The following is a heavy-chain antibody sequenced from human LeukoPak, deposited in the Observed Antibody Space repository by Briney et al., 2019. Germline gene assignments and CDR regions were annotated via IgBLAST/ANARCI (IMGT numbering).Heavy chain of an antibody. CDR2: ISSSGSTI. D-gene: IGHD3-10*01. J-gene: IGHJ4*02. CDR1: GFTFSSYE. Sequence: GGSLRLSCAASGFTFSSYEMNWVRQAPGKGLEWVSYISSSGSTIYYADSVKGRFTISRDNAKNSLYLQMNSLRAEDTAVYYCARDPKAKTMVRGVSRGFDYWGQGTLVTVSS. V-gene: IGHV3-48*03. CDR3: ARDPKAKTMVRGVSRGFDY.